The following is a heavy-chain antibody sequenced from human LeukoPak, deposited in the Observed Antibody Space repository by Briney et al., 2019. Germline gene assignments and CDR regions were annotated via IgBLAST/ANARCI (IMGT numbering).Heavy chain of an antibody. Sequence: SETLSLTCTVSGGSITITNYYWGWIRQYPGKGLERIGSIYYSGTTYHNPSLKTRVTISVDTSKNQFSLKLNSVTAADTAVYYCARYAVEYSGTYFDSWGQGSLVTVSS. CDR2: IYYSGTT. D-gene: IGHD1-26*01. J-gene: IGHJ4*02. CDR3: ARYAVEYSGTYFDS. CDR1: GGSITITNYY. V-gene: IGHV4-39*01.